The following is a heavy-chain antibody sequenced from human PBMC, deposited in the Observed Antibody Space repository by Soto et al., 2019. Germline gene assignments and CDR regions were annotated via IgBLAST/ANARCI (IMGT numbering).Heavy chain of an antibody. CDR2: ISAYNGNT. V-gene: IGHV1-18*01. CDR1: GYTFTSYA. J-gene: IGHJ4*02. D-gene: IGHD4-17*01. Sequence: VKVSCKASGYTFTSYAMHWVRQAPGQGLEWMGWISAYNGNTNYAQKLQGRVTMTTDTSTSTAYMELRSLRSDDTAVYYCARPNDYGDYRFDYWGQGTLVTVSS. CDR3: ARPNDYGDYRFDY.